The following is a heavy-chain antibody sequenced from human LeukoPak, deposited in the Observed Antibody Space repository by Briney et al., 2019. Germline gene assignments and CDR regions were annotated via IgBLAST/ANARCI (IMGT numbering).Heavy chain of an antibody. CDR1: GFTFSSYA. D-gene: IGHD4-23*01. J-gene: IGHJ4*02. CDR2: ISGSGGST. Sequence: GGSLRLSCAASGFTFSSYAMSWVRQAPGKGLEWVSAISGSGGSTYYADSVKGRFTISRDNSKNTLYLQMNSLRADDTAVNYCVRISPYGGNSYWGQGTLVTVSS. V-gene: IGHV3-23*01. CDR3: VRISPYGGNSY.